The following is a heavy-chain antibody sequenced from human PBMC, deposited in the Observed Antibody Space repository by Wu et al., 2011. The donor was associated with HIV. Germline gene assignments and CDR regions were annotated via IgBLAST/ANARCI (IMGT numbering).Heavy chain of an antibody. D-gene: IGHD2/OR15-2a*01. CDR3: ARGLYGPTSRGYGMDV. CDR1: GGTFSSYA. V-gene: IGHV1-69*05. J-gene: IGHJ6*02. Sequence: QVQLVQSGAEVKKPGSSVKVSCKASGGTFSSYAISWVRQAPGQGLEWMGGIIPIFDTENYAQKFQGRVTITTDESTSTAYMELSSLRSEDTAVYYCARGLYGPTSRGYGMDVWGQGTTVHRLL. CDR2: IIPIFDTE.